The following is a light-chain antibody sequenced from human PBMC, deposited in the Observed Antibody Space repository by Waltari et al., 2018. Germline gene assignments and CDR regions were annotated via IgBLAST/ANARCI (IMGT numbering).Light chain of an antibody. Sequence: DIQMTQSPSTLSASVGDRATIHCRASQSISNRLSWYQQKPGKAPKLLIYKASTLESWVPSRFSGSGSGTEFTLTISSLQPDDFATYYCQQYNSYSLLTFGGGTKVEIK. J-gene: IGKJ4*01. CDR1: QSISNR. CDR3: QQYNSYSLLT. CDR2: KAS. V-gene: IGKV1-5*03.